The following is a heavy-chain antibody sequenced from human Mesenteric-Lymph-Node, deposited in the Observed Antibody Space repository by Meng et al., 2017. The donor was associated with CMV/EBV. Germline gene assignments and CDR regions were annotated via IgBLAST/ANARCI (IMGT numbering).Heavy chain of an antibody. CDR2: IYHSGST. D-gene: IGHD1-1*01. V-gene: IGHV4-4*02. CDR3: ARNWNYVDY. CDR1: GGSISSSNW. Sequence: GSLRLSCAVSGGSISSSNWWSWVRQPPGKGLEWIGEIYHSGSTNYNPSLKSRVTISVDTSKHQFSLKLSSVTAADTAVYYCARNWNYVDYWGQGTLVTVSS. J-gene: IGHJ4*02.